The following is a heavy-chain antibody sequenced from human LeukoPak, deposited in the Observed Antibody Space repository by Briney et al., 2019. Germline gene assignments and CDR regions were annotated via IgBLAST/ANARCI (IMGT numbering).Heavy chain of an antibody. Sequence: GGSLRLSCAASGFAFSSYAMSWVRQAPGKGLEWVSAISGSGGSTYYADSVKGRFTISRDNSKNTLYLQMNSLRAEDTAVYYCAKYETYYYDSSGYYYLDYWGQGTLVTVSS. D-gene: IGHD3-22*01. V-gene: IGHV3-23*01. J-gene: IGHJ4*02. CDR2: ISGSGGST. CDR1: GFAFSSYA. CDR3: AKYETYYYDSSGYYYLDY.